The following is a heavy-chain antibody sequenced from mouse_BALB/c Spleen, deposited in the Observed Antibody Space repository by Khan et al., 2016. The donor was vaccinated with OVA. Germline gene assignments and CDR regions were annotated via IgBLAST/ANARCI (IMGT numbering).Heavy chain of an antibody. CDR2: INPSNNYT. Sequence: QVQLQQSGAELARPGASVKMSCKTSGYTFTSYTMHWIRQRPGQALEWIGHINPSNNYTNYNQNFKDKATLIVDKSSNTAYMQESSLTSEDSAVYYCGREGAYHRADGWFAYWGQGTLVTVSA. V-gene: IGHV1-4*01. CDR3: GREGAYHRADGWFAY. J-gene: IGHJ3*01. D-gene: IGHD2-14*01. CDR1: GYTFTSYT.